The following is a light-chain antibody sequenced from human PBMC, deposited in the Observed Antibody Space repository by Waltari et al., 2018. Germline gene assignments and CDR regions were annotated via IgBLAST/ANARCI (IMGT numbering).Light chain of an antibody. V-gene: IGKV1-39*01. CDR3: QQSYSTQFT. CDR2: TAS. CDR1: ESIGNY. J-gene: IGKJ3*01. Sequence: DLQLTQSPSSLSAFVRDRVTITCRASESIGNYLNWYQQKPGIAPNLLIYTASTLQRGVPSRFSGNGSGTDFTLTISSLQPEDFATYFCQQSYSTQFTFGPGTKVDIK.